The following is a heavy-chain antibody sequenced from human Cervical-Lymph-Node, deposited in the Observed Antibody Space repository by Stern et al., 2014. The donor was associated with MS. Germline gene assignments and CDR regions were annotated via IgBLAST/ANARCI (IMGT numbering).Heavy chain of an antibody. Sequence: QVQLQESGPGLVKPSETLSLTCTVSGGSLSSYYWTWIRQPPGKGLEWIGYIYYTGTTNSNPSLKSRVTISLDTSRNQFSLRLTSVTAADTAVYYCARDSPLYYTFSSASSDQGPLYGMDVWGQGTTVTVSS. CDR3: ARDSPLYYTFSSASSDQGPLYGMDV. V-gene: IGHV4-59*01. CDR2: IYYTGTT. CDR1: GGSLSSYY. D-gene: IGHD3-3*01. J-gene: IGHJ6*02.